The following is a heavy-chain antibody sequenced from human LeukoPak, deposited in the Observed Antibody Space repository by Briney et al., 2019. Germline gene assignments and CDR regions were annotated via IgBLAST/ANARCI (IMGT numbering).Heavy chain of an antibody. Sequence: GGSLRLSCAASGFTFSSYAMSWIRQAPGKGLEWVSAISGSGGSTYYADSVKGRFTISRDNSKNTLYLQMNSLRAEDTAVYYCAKDSMVAATRDYFDYWGQGTLVTVSS. CDR1: GFTFSSYA. CDR2: ISGSGGST. D-gene: IGHD2-15*01. V-gene: IGHV3-23*01. J-gene: IGHJ4*02. CDR3: AKDSMVAATRDYFDY.